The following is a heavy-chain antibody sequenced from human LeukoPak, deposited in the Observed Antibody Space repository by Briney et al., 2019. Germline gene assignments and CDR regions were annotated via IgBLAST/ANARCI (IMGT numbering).Heavy chain of an antibody. D-gene: IGHD3-10*01. J-gene: IGHJ6*03. CDR2: IHYSGST. Sequence: SETLSLTCTVSGGSISSYYWSWIRQPPGKGLEWIGYIHYSGSTNYNPSLKSRVTISVDTSKKQFSLKLSSGTAADTAVYYCARVEEGYGSGRRENYYYYYMDVWGKGTTVTISS. CDR1: GGSISSYY. V-gene: IGHV4-59*01. CDR3: ARVEEGYGSGRRENYYYYYMDV.